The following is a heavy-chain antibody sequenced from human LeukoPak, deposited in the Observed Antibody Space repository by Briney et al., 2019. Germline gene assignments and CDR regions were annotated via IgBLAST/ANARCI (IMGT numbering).Heavy chain of an antibody. CDR3: AKDVCWSCTD. Sequence: GGSLRLSCGVSGGTLSSFSMQWVRQGPGKGLEWVAYIAHHGNNKYYADSVKGRFTISRDNSKGSLYLQMNSLRADDTAVYYCAKDVCWSCTDWGQGTLVRVSS. CDR1: GGTLSSFS. CDR2: IAHHGNNK. D-gene: IGHD2-8*02. J-gene: IGHJ4*02. V-gene: IGHV3-30*02.